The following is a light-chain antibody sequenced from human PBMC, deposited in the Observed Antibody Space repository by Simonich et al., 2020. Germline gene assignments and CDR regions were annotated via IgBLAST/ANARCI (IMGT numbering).Light chain of an antibody. CDR2: EDN. CDR1: RCSIASNY. V-gene: IGLV6-57*03. CDR3: QAYDSSNWV. Sequence: NFMLTQPHSVSESPWKTVTISCTRSRCSIASNYVPWYPHTPCRAPTTLIYEDNQRPSGVPYRFSVSIDSSSTSASLTISGLKTEAEDDYYCQAYDSSNWVFGGGTKLTVL. J-gene: IGLJ3*02.